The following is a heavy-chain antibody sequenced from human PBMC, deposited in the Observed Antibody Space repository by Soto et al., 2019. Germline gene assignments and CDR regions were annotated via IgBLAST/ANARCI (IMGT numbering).Heavy chain of an antibody. J-gene: IGHJ5*02. CDR2: IYYSGST. V-gene: IGHV4-31*03. CDR3: AREGSSWYGGAPNWFDP. Sequence: PSETLSLTCTVSGGSISSGGYYWRWIRQHPGKGLEWIGYIYYSGSTYYNPSLKSRVTISVDTSKNQFSLKLSSVTAADTAVYYCAREGSSWYGGAPNWFDPWGQGTLVT. D-gene: IGHD6-13*01. CDR1: GGSISSGGYY.